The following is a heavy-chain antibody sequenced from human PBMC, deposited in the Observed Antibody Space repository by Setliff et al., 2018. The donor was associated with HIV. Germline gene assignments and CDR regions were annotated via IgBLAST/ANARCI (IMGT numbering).Heavy chain of an antibody. V-gene: IGHV3-21*06. CDR2: ISIRGGYI. Sequence: GGSLRLSCAASGFTFNNYAMNWVRQAPGKGLQWVASISIRGGYIYYADSVKGRFTISRDNTRNSVYLQMDSLRVDDTAVFYCARRSGSSSLKGVHYYYYYMDVWGKGTTVTVSS. D-gene: IGHD6-13*01. CDR1: GFTFNNYA. CDR3: ARRSGSSSLKGVHYYYYYMDV. J-gene: IGHJ6*03.